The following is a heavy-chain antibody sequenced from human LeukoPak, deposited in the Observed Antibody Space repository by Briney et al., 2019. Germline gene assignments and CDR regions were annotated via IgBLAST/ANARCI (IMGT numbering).Heavy chain of an antibody. V-gene: IGHV3-66*01. CDR1: GSIFSSCW. CDR3: AKEMATMNAFDI. D-gene: IGHD5-24*01. CDR2: IYSGGTT. J-gene: IGHJ3*02. Sequence: GGSLRLSCAASGSIFSSCWMHWVRQAPGKGLEWASVIYSGGTTDYKDSVKDRFIISRDNSKNTLYLQMNSLRAEDTAVYYCAKEMATMNAFDIWGQGTMVTVSS.